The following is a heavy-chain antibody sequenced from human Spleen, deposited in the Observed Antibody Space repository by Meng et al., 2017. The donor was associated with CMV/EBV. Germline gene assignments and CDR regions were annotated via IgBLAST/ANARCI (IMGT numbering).Heavy chain of an antibody. CDR3: ARLSNFGVLIQTGY. D-gene: IGHD3-3*01. V-gene: IGHV4-59*01. J-gene: IGHJ4*02. Sequence: SETLSLTCTVSGDSMSGYFWNWIRQPPGKGLEWIGFIYYSGTTNYNPSLKSRVTMSLESSKNQFSLNLTSVTAADTAVYYCARLSNFGVLIQTGYWGQGTLVTVSS. CDR2: IYYSGTT. CDR1: GDSMSGYF.